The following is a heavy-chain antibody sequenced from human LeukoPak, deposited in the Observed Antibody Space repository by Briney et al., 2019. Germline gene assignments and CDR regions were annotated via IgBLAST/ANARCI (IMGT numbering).Heavy chain of an antibody. CDR2: IYSGGST. D-gene: IGHD2-15*01. V-gene: IGHV3-53*01. CDR3: GRVGGYCSGGSCYYRNYDYYMDV. J-gene: IGHJ6*03. CDR1: GFTFSNYW. Sequence: GGSLRLSCAASGFTFSNYWMSWVRQAPGKGLEWVSVIYSGGSTYYADSVKGRFTISRGNSKNMLYLQMNSLRAEDTAVYYCGRVGGYCSGGSCYYRNYDYYMDVWGKGTPVTVSS.